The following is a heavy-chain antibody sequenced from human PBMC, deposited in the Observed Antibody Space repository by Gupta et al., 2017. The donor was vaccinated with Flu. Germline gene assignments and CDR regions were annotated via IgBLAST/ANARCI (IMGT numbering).Heavy chain of an antibody. Sequence: QVQLQQWGAGLLKPSETLSLTCAVYGGSFSGYYWSWIRQPPGKGLEWIGEINHSGSTNYNPSLKSRVTISVDTSKNQFSLKLSSVTAADTAVYYCARGLRYDFWSGYGAEDYWGQGTLVTVSS. J-gene: IGHJ4*02. CDR3: ARGLRYDFWSGYGAEDY. V-gene: IGHV4-34*01. CDR2: INHSGST. D-gene: IGHD3-3*01. CDR1: GGSFSGYY.